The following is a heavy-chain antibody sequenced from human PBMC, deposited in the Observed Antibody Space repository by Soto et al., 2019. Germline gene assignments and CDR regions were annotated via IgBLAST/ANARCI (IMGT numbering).Heavy chain of an antibody. CDR1: GGSISSGGYY. V-gene: IGHV4-31*03. D-gene: IGHD3-9*01. J-gene: IGHJ4*02. CDR3: ARDDILTGSTFDY. Sequence: QVQLQESGPGLVKPSQTLSLTCTVSGGSISSGGYYWSWIRQHPGKGLEWIGYIYYSGSTYYNPSLKSRVTVAVDTSKNQFSLKLSSVTAADTAVYYCARDDILTGSTFDYWGQGTLVTVSS. CDR2: IYYSGST.